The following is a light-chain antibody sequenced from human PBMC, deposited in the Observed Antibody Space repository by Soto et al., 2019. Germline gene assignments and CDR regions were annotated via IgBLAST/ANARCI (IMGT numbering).Light chain of an antibody. CDR2: DVS. CDR3: SSYTSSSTYV. J-gene: IGLJ1*01. V-gene: IGLV2-14*01. CDR1: SNDVGGYNY. Sequence: QSAITQPAYVSESPGQSIAISSIGSSNDVGGYNYVSWHQQHPGKAPKVVIYDVSNRPSGVSDRFSGSKSGNTASLTISGLQAEDEADYYYSSYTSSSTYVFGTGTKVTVL.